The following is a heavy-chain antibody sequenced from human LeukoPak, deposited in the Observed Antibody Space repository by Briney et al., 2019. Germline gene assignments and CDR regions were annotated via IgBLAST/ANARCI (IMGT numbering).Heavy chain of an antibody. V-gene: IGHV3-33*06. Sequence: PGGSLRLSCAASGFTFSSYGFHWVRQAPGKGLEWVAVIWYDGSNKYYADSVKGRFTISRDNSKNTLYLQMNSLRAEATAVYYCAKDGSGGGWKWFDPWGQGTLVTVSS. CDR2: IWYDGSNK. CDR3: AKDGSGGGWKWFDP. D-gene: IGHD2-15*01. J-gene: IGHJ5*02. CDR1: GFTFSSYG.